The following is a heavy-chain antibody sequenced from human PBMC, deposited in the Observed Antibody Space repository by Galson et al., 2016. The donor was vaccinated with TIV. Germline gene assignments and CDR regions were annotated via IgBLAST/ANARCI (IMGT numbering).Heavy chain of an antibody. V-gene: IGHV4-38-2*01. D-gene: IGHD1-7*01. CDR2: IYHTGST. J-gene: IGHJ4*02. Sequence: SETLSLTCAVSGDSITSAYYWGWIRQPPGKGLEWIGSIYHTGSTYYNSSLRSRGTISVDTSKNQISLNLSSVTAADKAMYYCVRHGNWKYAYYFDYWGQGAQVTVSS. CDR1: GDSITSAYY. CDR3: VRHGNWKYAYYFDY.